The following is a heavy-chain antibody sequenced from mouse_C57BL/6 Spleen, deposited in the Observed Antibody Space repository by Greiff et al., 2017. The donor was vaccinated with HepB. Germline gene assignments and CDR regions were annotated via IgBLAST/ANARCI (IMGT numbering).Heavy chain of an antibody. Sequence: EVQLQQSGPELVKPGASVKISCKASGYTFTDYYMNWVKQSHGKSLEWIGDINPNNGGTSYNQKFKGKATLTVDKSSSTAYMELRSLTSEDSAVYYCARAGYAPDYWGQGTTLTVSS. D-gene: IGHD2-2*01. V-gene: IGHV1-26*01. J-gene: IGHJ2*01. CDR1: GYTFTDYY. CDR2: INPNNGGT. CDR3: ARAGYAPDY.